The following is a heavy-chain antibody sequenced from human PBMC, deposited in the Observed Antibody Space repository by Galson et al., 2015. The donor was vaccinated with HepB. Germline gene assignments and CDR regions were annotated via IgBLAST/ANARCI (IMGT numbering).Heavy chain of an antibody. Sequence: VKKPGESLRISCEASGYKFSSYSITWVRQMPEKGLEWMGRIDPSNSYSNCSPSFQGHVTMSVDKSINTAYLQWSSLKASDTATYYCARQGSGWYSGGNWFDSWGQGTQVTVSS. CDR3: ARQGSGWYSGGNWFDS. D-gene: IGHD6-19*01. CDR2: IDPSNSYS. J-gene: IGHJ5*01. V-gene: IGHV5-10-1*01. CDR1: GYKFSSYS.